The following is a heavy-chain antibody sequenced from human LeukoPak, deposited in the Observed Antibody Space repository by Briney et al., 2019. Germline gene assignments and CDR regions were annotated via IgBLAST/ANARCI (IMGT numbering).Heavy chain of an antibody. CDR2: IYHSGST. CDR1: GGSISSGGYY. V-gene: IGHV4-30-2*01. Sequence: PSQTLPLTCTVSGGSISSGGYYWSWIRQPPGKGLEWIGYIYHSGSTYYNPSLKSRVTISVDRSKNQFSLKLSSVTAADTAVYYCARDSYSSYWYGAFDIWGQGTMVTVSS. J-gene: IGHJ3*02. D-gene: IGHD6-13*01. CDR3: ARDSYSSYWYGAFDI.